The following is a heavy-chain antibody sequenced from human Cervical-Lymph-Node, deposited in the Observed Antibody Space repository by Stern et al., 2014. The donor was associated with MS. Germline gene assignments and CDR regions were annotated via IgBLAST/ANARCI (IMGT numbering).Heavy chain of an antibody. J-gene: IGHJ4*02. CDR3: ARDYEDTSMLFDH. Sequence: QVQLEESGGAVVQPGRSLRLSCAASGFSFSRYGMHWVRQAPGQGLEWVTVISYDGNHKYYAASVKGRFTISRDNSKNTLHLQMNSVTPDDTAIYYCARDYEDTSMLFDHWGQGTLVTVSS. CDR1: GFSFSRYG. V-gene: IGHV3-30*03. CDR2: ISYDGNHK. D-gene: IGHD2-8*01.